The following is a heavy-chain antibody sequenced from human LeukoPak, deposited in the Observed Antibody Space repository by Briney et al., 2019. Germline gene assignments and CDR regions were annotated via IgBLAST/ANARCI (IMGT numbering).Heavy chain of an antibody. J-gene: IGHJ4*02. D-gene: IGHD3-10*01. CDR2: ISSSSSTI. V-gene: IGHV3-48*01. CDR1: GFTFSSYS. Sequence: GGSLRPSCAASGFTFSSYSMNWVRQAPGKGLEWVSYISSSSSTIYYADSVKGRFTISRDNAKNSLYLQMNSLRAEDTAVYYCARAALNYYGSGSYYIGYWGQGTLVTVSS. CDR3: ARAALNYYGSGSYYIGY.